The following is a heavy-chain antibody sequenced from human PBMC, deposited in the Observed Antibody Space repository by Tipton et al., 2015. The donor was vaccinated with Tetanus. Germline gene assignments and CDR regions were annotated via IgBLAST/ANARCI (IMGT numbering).Heavy chain of an antibody. J-gene: IGHJ4*02. D-gene: IGHD3-22*01. Sequence: QSGPEVKKPGSSVKVSCKTSGGSFSTYITSWVRQAPGQGLEWMGGIIPIFGTITYAQKFKGRVTITADRSTSTAYMELNSLTSEDTGVYYCARSRGGTRVYYAIAFWGQGTLVTVSS. CDR3: ARSRGGTRVYYAIAF. CDR2: IIPIFGTI. CDR1: GGSFSTYI. V-gene: IGHV1-69*06.